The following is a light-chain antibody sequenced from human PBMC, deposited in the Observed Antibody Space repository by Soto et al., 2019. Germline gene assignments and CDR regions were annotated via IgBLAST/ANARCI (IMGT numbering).Light chain of an antibody. CDR2: YNS. J-gene: IGLJ1*01. Sequence: SYELTQPPSVSVAPGKTATLTCGGNNIGSKSVHWYQQKPGQAPVLVIYYNSDRPSGIPERFSGSNSGNTATLTISRVEAGDEADYHCQVWDFSSDHFDVFGTGTKLTVL. CDR3: QVWDFSSDHFDV. CDR1: NIGSKS. V-gene: IGLV3-21*04.